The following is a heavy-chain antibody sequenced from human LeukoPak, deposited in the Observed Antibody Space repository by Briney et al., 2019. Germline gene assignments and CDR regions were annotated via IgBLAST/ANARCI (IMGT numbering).Heavy chain of an antibody. J-gene: IGHJ3*02. V-gene: IGHV4-59*08. D-gene: IGHD3-22*01. CDR3: AKAVVVSTIRLGPFDT. Sequence: SETLSLTCSASGGSISSYYWSWIRQPPGKGLEWIGCIYYNGSTNYNPSPESRVTITVDTSKNQFSLKLSSVTAADMAVYYCAKAVVVSTIRLGPFDTWGQGTMVTVSS. CDR1: GGSISSYY. CDR2: IYYNGST.